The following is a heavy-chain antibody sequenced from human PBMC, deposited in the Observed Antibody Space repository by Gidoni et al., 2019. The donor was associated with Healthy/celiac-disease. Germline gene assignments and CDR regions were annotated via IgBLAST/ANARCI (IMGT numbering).Heavy chain of an antibody. CDR3: ARGLIYSSSWYTGGY. V-gene: IGHV1-8*01. Sequence: QVQLVQSGAEVKKPGASVKVSCKASGYTFTSYDINWVRQATGQGLEWMGGMNPNSGNTGYAQKFQGGVTMTRNTSISTAYRELSSLRSEDTAVYYCARGLIYSSSWYTGGYWGQGTLVTVSS. D-gene: IGHD6-13*01. CDR1: GYTFTSYD. CDR2: MNPNSGNT. J-gene: IGHJ4*02.